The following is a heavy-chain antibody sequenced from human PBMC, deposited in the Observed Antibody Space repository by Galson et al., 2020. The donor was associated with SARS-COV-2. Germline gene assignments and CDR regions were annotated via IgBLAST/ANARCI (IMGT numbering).Heavy chain of an antibody. CDR2: IYYSGST. V-gene: IGHV4-39*01. CDR3: ARRVTFVLMVDLINWFDP. D-gene: IGHD2-8*01. J-gene: IGHJ5*02. CDR1: GGSISSSSYY. Sequence: SETLSLTCTVSGGSISSSSYYWGWIRQPPGKGLEWIGSIYYSGSTYYNPSLKSRVTISVDTSKNQFSLKLSSVTAADTAVYYCARRVTFVLMVDLINWFDPWGQGTLVTVSS.